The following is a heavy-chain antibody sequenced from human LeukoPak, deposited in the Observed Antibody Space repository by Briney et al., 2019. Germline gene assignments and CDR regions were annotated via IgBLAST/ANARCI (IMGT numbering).Heavy chain of an antibody. D-gene: IGHD6-13*01. J-gene: IGHJ6*02. CDR1: GGSISSYY. V-gene: IGHV4-59*01. Sequence: SETLSLTCTVSGGSISSYYWSWIRQPPGKGLEWIGYIYYSGSTNYNPSLKSRVTISVDTSKNQFSLKLSSVTAADTAVYYCARDNIAAAGRDYYYGMDVWGQGTTATVSS. CDR2: IYYSGST. CDR3: ARDNIAAAGRDYYYGMDV.